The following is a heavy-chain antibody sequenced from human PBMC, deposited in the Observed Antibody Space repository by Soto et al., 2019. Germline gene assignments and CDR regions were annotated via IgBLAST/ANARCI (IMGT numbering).Heavy chain of an antibody. D-gene: IGHD3-10*01. CDR3: ARGLPDGSGQYCDY. CDR2: ISSSSSYI. V-gene: IGHV3-21*01. Sequence: EVQLVESGGGLVKPGGSLRLCCAASGFTFSSYSMNWVRQAPGKGLEWVSSISSSSSYIYYGDSVKGRFTISRDNAKNSLYLQMNSLRAEDTAVYYCARGLPDGSGQYCDYWGQGTLVTVSS. CDR1: GFTFSSYS. J-gene: IGHJ4*02.